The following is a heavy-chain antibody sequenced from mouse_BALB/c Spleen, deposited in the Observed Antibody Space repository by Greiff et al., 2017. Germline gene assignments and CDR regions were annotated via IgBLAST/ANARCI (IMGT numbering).Heavy chain of an antibody. CDR3: ARSEDERDDVAD. V-gene: IGHV8-8*01. J-gene: IGHJ3*01. CDR2: IWWDDDK. D-gene: IGHD2-14*01. Sequence: VPLVESGPGILKPSQTLCLTCSFSGFSLSTSGMGLGWIRQPSGKGLEWLAHIWWDDDKYYNPSLKSQLTISKDTSRNQVFRKSTSVDTADTATYDGARSEDERDDVADWGQGTLVTVSA. CDR1: GFSLSTSGMG.